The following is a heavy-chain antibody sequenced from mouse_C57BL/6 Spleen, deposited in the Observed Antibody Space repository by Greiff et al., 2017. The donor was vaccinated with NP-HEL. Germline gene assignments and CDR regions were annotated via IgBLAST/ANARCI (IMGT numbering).Heavy chain of an antibody. CDR3: ARSSYYNGSSYGVDY. D-gene: IGHD1-1*01. CDR1: GYTFTSYW. J-gene: IGHJ4*01. Sequence: VQLQQPGAELVKPGASVKLSCKASGYTFTSYWMQWVKQRPGQGLEWIGEIDPSDGYPNYNQKFKGKATLTVDTSSSTAYMQLSSLTSEDSAVYYCARSSYYNGSSYGVDYGGQGTSVTVSS. CDR2: IDPSDGYP. V-gene: IGHV1-50*01.